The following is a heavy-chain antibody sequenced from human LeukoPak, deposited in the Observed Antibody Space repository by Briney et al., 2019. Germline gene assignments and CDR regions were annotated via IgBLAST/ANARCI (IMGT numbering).Heavy chain of an antibody. Sequence: ASVKVSCKASGYTFTSYDINWVRQATGQGLEWMGWINPNSGNTGYAQKFQGRVTMTRNTSISTAYMELSSLRSEDTAVYYCARGKMYSSSWYPYGDYWGQGTLVTVSS. CDR2: INPNSGNT. J-gene: IGHJ4*02. D-gene: IGHD6-13*01. CDR3: ARGKMYSSSWYPYGDY. CDR1: GYTFTSYD. V-gene: IGHV1-8*01.